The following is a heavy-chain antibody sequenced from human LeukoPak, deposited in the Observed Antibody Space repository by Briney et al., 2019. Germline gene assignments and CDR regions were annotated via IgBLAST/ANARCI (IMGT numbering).Heavy chain of an antibody. J-gene: IGHJ3*02. CDR1: GFTFSAYA. Sequence: PGGSLRLSCAASGFTFSAYAMMWVRQAPGKGPEGVSAIRGGGSSAFYADSVKGRFTISRDNSKYTLFLQMNSLRAEDTAVYYCARDPNGDYIGAFDMWGPGTMVTVSS. D-gene: IGHD4-17*01. CDR2: IRGGGSSA. CDR3: ARDPNGDYIGAFDM. V-gene: IGHV3-23*01.